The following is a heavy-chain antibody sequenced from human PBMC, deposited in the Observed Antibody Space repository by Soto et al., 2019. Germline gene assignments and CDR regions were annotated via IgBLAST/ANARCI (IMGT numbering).Heavy chain of an antibody. D-gene: IGHD3-10*01. CDR2: IIPFYDKP. J-gene: IGHJ6*02. Sequence: QVELVQSGIEVKNPGSSVKVSCKASGDTFSNYAINWVRQAPGQGLEWMGGIIPFYDKPNYAENFLGRVTISADKFTATAYLEVSSLRSEDTAVYFCARGYRELFFYAMDVWGRGTPVFVSS. CDR1: GDTFSNYA. V-gene: IGHV1-69*06. CDR3: ARGYRELFFYAMDV.